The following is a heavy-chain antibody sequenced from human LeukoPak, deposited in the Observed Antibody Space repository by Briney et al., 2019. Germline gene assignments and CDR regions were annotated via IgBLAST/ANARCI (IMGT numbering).Heavy chain of an antibody. J-gene: IGHJ4*02. D-gene: IGHD2-2*01. Sequence: GGSLRLSCAASGFTFSSYEMNWVRQAPGKGLEWVSHISSSGSTIYYADSVKGRFTISRDNAKNSLYLQMNSLRAEDTAVYYCAREGDCSSTSCYADFDYWGQGTLVTVSS. CDR1: GFTFSSYE. CDR2: ISSSGSTI. CDR3: AREGDCSSTSCYADFDY. V-gene: IGHV3-48*03.